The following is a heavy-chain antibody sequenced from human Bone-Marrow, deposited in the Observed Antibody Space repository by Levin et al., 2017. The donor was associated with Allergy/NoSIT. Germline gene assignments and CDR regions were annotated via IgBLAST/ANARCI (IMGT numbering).Heavy chain of an antibody. CDR3: AREGSGGFNFDL. J-gene: IGHJ3*01. CDR2: INWNGGST. Sequence: GGSLRLSCAASGFAVSAHDIDWVRHSPGKGLEWVSGINWNGGSTGYAASVKGRFTISRDTAKNTLYLQMHSLRVEDTASYFCAREGSGGFNFDLWGQGTVVTVSS. D-gene: IGHD1-26*01. V-gene: IGHV3-20*04. CDR1: GFAVSAHD.